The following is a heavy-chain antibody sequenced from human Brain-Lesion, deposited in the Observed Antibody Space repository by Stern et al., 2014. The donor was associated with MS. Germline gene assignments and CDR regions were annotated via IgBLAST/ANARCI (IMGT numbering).Heavy chain of an antibody. CDR2: IGFDGTKK. J-gene: IGHJ6*02. Sequence: VQLEESGGGVVQPGRSLRLSCAVSGFTFSSYGMYWVRQAPGKGLEWVAGIGFDGTKKNYIESVKGRFTISRDNSKNTLSLQMTSLRAEDTAVYYCAKDKKDSSGWNLYFYGMDVWGQGTTVIVSS. V-gene: IGHV3-33*06. D-gene: IGHD6-19*01. CDR3: AKDKKDSSGWNLYFYGMDV. CDR1: GFTFSSYG.